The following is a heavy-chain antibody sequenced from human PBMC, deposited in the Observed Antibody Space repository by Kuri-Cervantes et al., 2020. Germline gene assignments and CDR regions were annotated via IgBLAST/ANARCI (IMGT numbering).Heavy chain of an antibody. J-gene: IGHJ4*02. D-gene: IGHD3-22*01. CDR1: GFTFNMFG. Sequence: GESLKISCAASGFTFNMFGMHWVRQAPGKGLEWVTFILYDGSNKYYADSVKGRFTISRDNSKNTLYLQVNSLRAEDTAVYYCAKDYYDTSGAYWGQGTLVTVSS. CDR3: AKDYYDTSGAY. CDR2: ILYDGSNK. V-gene: IGHV3-30*02.